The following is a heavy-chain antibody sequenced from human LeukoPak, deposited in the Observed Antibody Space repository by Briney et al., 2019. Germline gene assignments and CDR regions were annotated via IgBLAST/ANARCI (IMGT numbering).Heavy chain of an antibody. Sequence: ASVKVSCKASGYTFTSYGISWVRQAPGQRLEWMGYINAGNGNTKYSEKFQGRVTFTRDTSATTAYMELSSLKSEDTAVYYCTRLYHWNSGFDPWGQGTLVTVSS. CDR3: TRLYHWNSGFDP. CDR2: INAGNGNT. J-gene: IGHJ5*02. CDR1: GYTFTSYG. D-gene: IGHD1-7*01. V-gene: IGHV1-3*01.